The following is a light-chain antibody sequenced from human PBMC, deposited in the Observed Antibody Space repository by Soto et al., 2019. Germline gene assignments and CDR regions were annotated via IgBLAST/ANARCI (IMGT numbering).Light chain of an antibody. J-gene: IGKJ1*01. Sequence: EIVLTQSPGTLSLSPGERTTLSCRASQSISSSYLAWYQQKPGQAPRLLVYGASSRATGIPDRFSGSGSGTDFPLPISSLDPEDFALYYCQQYSSTFWPLAQGTKVDIK. CDR1: QSISSSY. V-gene: IGKV3-20*01. CDR2: GAS. CDR3: QQYSSTFWP.